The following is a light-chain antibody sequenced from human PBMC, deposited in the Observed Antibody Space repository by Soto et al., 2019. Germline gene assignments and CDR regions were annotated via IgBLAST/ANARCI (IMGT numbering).Light chain of an antibody. V-gene: IGKV3-20*01. Sequence: EIVLTQSPGTLSLSPGERATLSCRASQSVSNNYLAWYQQKPGQAPRLLIYGASSRATGIPDRFSGSGSGTDFTLTISRLEPEDFAVYYCQQYGSPTFGQGTRLEIK. CDR1: QSVSNNY. J-gene: IGKJ5*01. CDR2: GAS. CDR3: QQYGSPT.